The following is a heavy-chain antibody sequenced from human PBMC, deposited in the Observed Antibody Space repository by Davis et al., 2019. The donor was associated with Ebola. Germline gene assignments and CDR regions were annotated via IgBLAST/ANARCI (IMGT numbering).Heavy chain of an antibody. CDR3: ARDFRGISDIVVVVAAKGYYYYYGMDV. CDR1: GFTFSSYG. V-gene: IGHV3-30*03. D-gene: IGHD2-15*01. Sequence: PGGSLRLSCAASGFTFSSYGMYWVRPAPGKGLEWVAVIAHDGSNEYYADSVKGRFTISRDNSQNTLYLQMNSLRAEDTAVYYCARDFRGISDIVVVVAAKGYYYYYGMDVWGKGTTVTVSS. J-gene: IGHJ6*04. CDR2: IAHDGSNE.